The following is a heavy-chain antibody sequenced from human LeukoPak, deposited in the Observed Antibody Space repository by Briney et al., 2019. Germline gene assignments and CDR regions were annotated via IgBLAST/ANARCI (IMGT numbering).Heavy chain of an antibody. CDR1: GGSISSGDYY. Sequence: SETLPLTCTVSGGSISSGDYYWSWIRQPPGKGLEWIGYIYYSGSTYYNPSLKSRVTISVDTSKNQFSLKLSSVTAADTAVYYCARETLTTSRWFDPWGQGTLVTVSS. CDR3: ARETLTTSRWFDP. D-gene: IGHD4-17*01. V-gene: IGHV4-30-4*01. J-gene: IGHJ5*02. CDR2: IYYSGST.